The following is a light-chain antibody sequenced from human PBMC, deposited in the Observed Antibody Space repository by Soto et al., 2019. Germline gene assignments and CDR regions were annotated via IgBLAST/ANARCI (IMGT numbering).Light chain of an antibody. J-gene: IGLJ3*02. CDR2: NNS. CDR3: AAWDDSLGGHVM. CDR1: SSNVGSNY. Sequence: QSVLTQPPSASGTPGQRVTISCSGSSSNVGSNYVYWYQHLPGTAPKLLIYNNSQRPSGVPDRFSGSKSDTSASLAISGLRSEDEGHYYCAAWDDSLGGHVMFGGGTKVTVL. V-gene: IGLV1-47*02.